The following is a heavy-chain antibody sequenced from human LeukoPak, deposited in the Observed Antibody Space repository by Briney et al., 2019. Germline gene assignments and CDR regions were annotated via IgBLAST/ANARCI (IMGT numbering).Heavy chain of an antibody. V-gene: IGHV3-33*01. D-gene: IGHD3-10*01. CDR1: GSTFSSYG. Sequence: GGSLRLSCAASGSTFSSYGMHWVRQPPGKGLEWVAVIWYGGSNKYYADPVKGRFTISRDNSKNTLYLQMNSLRAEDTAVYYCARDPRGVRGVNSEPWFDPWGQGTLVTVSS. J-gene: IGHJ5*02. CDR3: ARDPRGVRGVNSEPWFDP. CDR2: IWYGGSNK.